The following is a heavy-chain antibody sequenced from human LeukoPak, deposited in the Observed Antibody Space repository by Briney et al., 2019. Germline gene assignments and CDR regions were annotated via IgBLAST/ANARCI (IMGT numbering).Heavy chain of an antibody. V-gene: IGHV4-39*01. CDR2: IYYSGST. CDR1: GGSISSSSYY. J-gene: IGHJ5*02. D-gene: IGHD6-19*01. CDR3: AKRIAVAGTGDNWFDP. Sequence: SETLSLTCTVSGGSISSSSYYWGWIRQPPGKGLEWIGSIYYSGSTYYNPSLKSRVTISVDTSKNQFSLKLSSVTAADTAVYYCAKRIAVAGTGDNWFDPWGQGTLVTVSS.